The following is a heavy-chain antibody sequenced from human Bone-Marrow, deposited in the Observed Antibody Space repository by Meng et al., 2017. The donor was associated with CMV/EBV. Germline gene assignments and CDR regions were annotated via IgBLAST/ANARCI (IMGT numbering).Heavy chain of an antibody. J-gene: IGHJ4*02. CDR1: GGSISSYF. V-gene: IGHV4-59*01. D-gene: IGHD4-17*01. CDR2: VDNSGNT. Sequence: SETLSLTCTVSGGSISSYFWSWIRQPPGKGLEWLGYVDNSGNTNYSPSLKSRVTISLDPSKNQFSLNLTSVTVADTAVYYCARNTVTTLGLDYWGQGTLVTVSS. CDR3: ARNTVTTLGLDY.